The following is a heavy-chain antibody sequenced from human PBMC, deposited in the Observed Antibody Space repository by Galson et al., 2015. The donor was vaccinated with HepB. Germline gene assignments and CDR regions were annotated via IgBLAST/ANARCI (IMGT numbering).Heavy chain of an antibody. V-gene: IGHV3-11*05. CDR1: GFTFSDYY. CDR3: ARDTGQDKARLLDY. CDR2: ISSSSYT. J-gene: IGHJ4*02. Sequence: SLRLSCAASGFTFSDYYMSWIRQAPGKGLEWVSYISSSSYTNYADSVKGRFTISRDNAKNSLYLQMNSLRAEDTAVYYCARDTGQDKARLLDYWGQGTLVTVSS. D-gene: IGHD2/OR15-2a*01.